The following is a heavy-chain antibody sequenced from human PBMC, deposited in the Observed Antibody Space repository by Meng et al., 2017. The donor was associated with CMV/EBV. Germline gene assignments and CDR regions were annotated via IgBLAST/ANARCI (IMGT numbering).Heavy chain of an antibody. CDR1: GFTFSSYS. J-gene: IGHJ5*02. D-gene: IGHD6-19*01. CDR3: ARNIGLSQQWQSNDWFDP. V-gene: IGHV3-48*04. CDR2: ISSSGSTI. Sequence: GGSLRLSCAASGFTFSSYSMNWVRQAPGKGLEWVSYISSSGSTIYYADSVKGRFTISRDNAKNSLYLQINSLRAEDTAVYYCARNIGLSQQWQSNDWFDPWGQGTLVTVSS.